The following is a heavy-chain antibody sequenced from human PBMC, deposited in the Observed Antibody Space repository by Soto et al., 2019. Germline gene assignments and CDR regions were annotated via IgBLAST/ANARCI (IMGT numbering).Heavy chain of an antibody. D-gene: IGHD3-3*01. CDR1: GFTFSSYA. J-gene: IGHJ6*02. CDR2: ISYDGSNK. Sequence: GGSLRLSCAASGFTFSSYAMHWVRQAPGKGLEWVAVISYDGSNKYYADSVKGRFTISRDNSKNTLYLQMNSLRAEDTAVYYCARDLGDFWSGYYSYYYGMDVWGQGTTVTVSS. V-gene: IGHV3-30-3*01. CDR3: ARDLGDFWSGYYSYYYGMDV.